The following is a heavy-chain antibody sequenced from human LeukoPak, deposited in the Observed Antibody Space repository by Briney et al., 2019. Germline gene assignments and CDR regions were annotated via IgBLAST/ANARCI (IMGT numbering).Heavy chain of an antibody. V-gene: IGHV3-9*01. CDR3: AGSRYPEPQDLNY. CDR1: GFTFDDYA. CDR2: ISWNSGSI. Sequence: PGGSLRLSCAASGFTFDDYAMHWVRQAPGKGLEWVSGISWNSGSIGYADSVKGRFTISRDNMKNSLFLQISSLRAEDTAVYYCAGSRYPEPQDLNYWGQGTLVIVS. J-gene: IGHJ4*02. D-gene: IGHD3-10*01.